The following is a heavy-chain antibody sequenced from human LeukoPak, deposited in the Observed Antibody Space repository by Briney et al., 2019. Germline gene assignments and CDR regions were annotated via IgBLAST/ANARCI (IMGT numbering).Heavy chain of an antibody. J-gene: IGHJ3*02. Sequence: GGSLRLSCAASGFTFSDYCMSWIRQAPGKGLEWVSYISSSGSTTYYADSVKGRFTISRDNSKNTLYLQMNYLRADDTAVYYCAKRYSSGWSFAFDIWGQGTMVTVSS. D-gene: IGHD6-19*01. CDR2: ISSSGSTT. CDR3: AKRYSSGWSFAFDI. CDR1: GFTFSDYC. V-gene: IGHV3-11*01.